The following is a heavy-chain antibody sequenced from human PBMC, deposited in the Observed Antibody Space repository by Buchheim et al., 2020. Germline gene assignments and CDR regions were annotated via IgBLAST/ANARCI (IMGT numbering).Heavy chain of an antibody. V-gene: IGHV4-59*01. J-gene: IGHJ4*02. CDR2: IYYSWGT. D-gene: IGHD6-19*01. Sequence: QVQLQESGPGLVKPSETLSLTCTVSGGSISSYYWSWIRQPPGKGLEWIGYIYYSWGTNYNPSLKSRVTISADTSKNQFSLKLSSVTAADTAVYYCARAVAGNYFDYWGQGTL. CDR1: GGSISSYY. CDR3: ARAVAGNYFDY.